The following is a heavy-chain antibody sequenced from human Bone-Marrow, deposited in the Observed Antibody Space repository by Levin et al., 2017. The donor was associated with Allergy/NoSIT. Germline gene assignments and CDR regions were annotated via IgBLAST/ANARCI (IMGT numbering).Heavy chain of an antibody. CDR1: GGSISSGGYF. D-gene: IGHD4-17*01. Sequence: SETLSLTCTVSGGSISSGGYFWSWIRQLPGKGLEWIGYIYSSGSTYYNPSLKSRLTISVDTSKSQFSLKLTSVTAADTAVYYCATDHGDYGLGYWGQGTLVTVSS. J-gene: IGHJ4*02. V-gene: IGHV4-31*03. CDR2: IYSSGST. CDR3: ATDHGDYGLGY.